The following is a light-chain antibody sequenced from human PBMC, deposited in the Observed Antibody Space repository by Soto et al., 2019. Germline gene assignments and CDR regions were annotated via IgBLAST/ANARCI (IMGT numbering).Light chain of an antibody. V-gene: IGKV3-15*01. CDR1: QSVSSN. CDR2: GAS. Sequence: EIVMTQSPATLSVSPGGRATLSCRASQSVSSNLAWYQQKPGQAPRLLIYGASTRATGFPARFSGSGSGTEFTLTINSLQSEDFAVYYCQQYKNWPLTFGGGTRVEIK. CDR3: QQYKNWPLT. J-gene: IGKJ4*01.